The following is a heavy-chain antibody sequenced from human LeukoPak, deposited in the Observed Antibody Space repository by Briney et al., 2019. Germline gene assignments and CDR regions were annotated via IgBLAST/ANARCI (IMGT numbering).Heavy chain of an antibody. J-gene: IGHJ4*02. CDR2: IRSKPYGGTT. Sequence: GGSLRLSCTTSGFSFDDFGATWVRQPPGKGLEWVGFIRSKPYGGTTEYAASVKGRFTISRDESKSVAYLQMNSLKTEDTAVYYCSRALSTVVRGVISGLIDYWGQGILVTVSS. V-gene: IGHV3-49*04. CDR1: GFSFDDFG. CDR3: SRALSTVVRGVISGLIDY. D-gene: IGHD3-10*01.